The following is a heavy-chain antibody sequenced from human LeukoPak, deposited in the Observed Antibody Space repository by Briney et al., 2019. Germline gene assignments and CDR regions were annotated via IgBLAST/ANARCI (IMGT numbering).Heavy chain of an antibody. Sequence: GGSLRLSCAASGFTFSSYSMNWVRQAPGKGLEWVSYISSSSSTIYYADSVKGRFTISRDNAKNSLYLQMNSLRAEDTAVYYCARDEDCSSTSCYYFDYWGQGTLVTVSS. V-gene: IGHV3-48*01. CDR2: ISSSSSTI. CDR1: GFTFSSYS. CDR3: ARDEDCSSTSCYYFDY. D-gene: IGHD2-2*01. J-gene: IGHJ4*02.